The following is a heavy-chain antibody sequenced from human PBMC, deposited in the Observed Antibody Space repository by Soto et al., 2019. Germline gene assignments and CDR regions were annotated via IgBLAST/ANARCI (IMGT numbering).Heavy chain of an antibody. Sequence: GGSLRLSCAASGFTFSSYAMSWVRQAPGKGLEWVSAISGSGGSTYYADSVKGRFTISRDNSKNTLFLQMNSPRAEDTAVYYCARDESSGSLHFDYWGQGTLVTVSS. CDR3: ARDESSGSLHFDY. CDR2: ISGSGGST. V-gene: IGHV3-23*01. J-gene: IGHJ4*02. D-gene: IGHD6-25*01. CDR1: GFTFSSYA.